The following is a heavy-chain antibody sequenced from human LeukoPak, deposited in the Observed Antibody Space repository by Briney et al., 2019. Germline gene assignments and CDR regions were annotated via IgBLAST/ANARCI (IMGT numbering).Heavy chain of an antibody. CDR2: ISYDGSNK. V-gene: IGHV3-30-3*01. Sequence: GGSLRLSCAASGFTFSSYAMHWVRQAPGKGLEWVAVISYDGSNKYYADSVKGRFTISRDNSKNTLYLQMNSLRAEDTAVYYWARQYDSSGYLPDYWGQGTLVTVSS. J-gene: IGHJ4*02. CDR1: GFTFSSYA. D-gene: IGHD3-22*01. CDR3: ARQYDSSGYLPDY.